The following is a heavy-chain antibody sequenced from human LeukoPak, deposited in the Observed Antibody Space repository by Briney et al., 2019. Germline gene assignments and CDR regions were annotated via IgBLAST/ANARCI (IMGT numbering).Heavy chain of an antibody. J-gene: IGHJ4*02. V-gene: IGHV3-9*01. Sequence: PGGSLRLSCAASGFTFDDYAMHWVRQAPGKGLEWVSGISWNSGSIGYADSVKGRFTISRDNAKNSLYLQMNSLRAEDTALYYCAKDISFSVSSRLDYWGQGTLVTVSS. CDR3: AKDISFSVSSRLDY. CDR2: ISWNSGSI. D-gene: IGHD6-13*01. CDR1: GFTFDDYA.